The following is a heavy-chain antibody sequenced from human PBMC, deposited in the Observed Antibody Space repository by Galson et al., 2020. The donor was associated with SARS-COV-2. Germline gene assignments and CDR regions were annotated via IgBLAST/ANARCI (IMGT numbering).Heavy chain of an antibody. Sequence: QAGGSLRLSCAASGFTFRKYDLHWVRQGSGGGLEWVAAIGTAGDIYYPDSVRGRFTVSRDNANNSLYLQMNSLRAGDTAVYYCTRDGVQGGLDVWGRGTTVTVSS. CDR3: TRDGVQGGLDV. CDR1: GFTFRKYD. J-gene: IGHJ6*02. CDR2: IGTAGDI. V-gene: IGHV3-13*04. D-gene: IGHD3-16*01.